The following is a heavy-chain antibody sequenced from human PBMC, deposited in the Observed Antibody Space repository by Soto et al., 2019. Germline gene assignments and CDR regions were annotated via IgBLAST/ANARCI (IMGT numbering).Heavy chain of an antibody. V-gene: IGHV4-39*01. D-gene: IGHD1-26*01. CDR2: IYYSGST. Sequence: SETLSLTCTVSGGSISSSSYYWGWIRQPPGKGLEWIGSIYYSGSTYYNPSLKSRVTISVDTSKNQFSLKLSSVTAADTAVYYCARGATTVVGFNYWGQGTLVTVSS. CDR3: ARGATTVVGFNY. J-gene: IGHJ4*02. CDR1: GGSISSSSYY.